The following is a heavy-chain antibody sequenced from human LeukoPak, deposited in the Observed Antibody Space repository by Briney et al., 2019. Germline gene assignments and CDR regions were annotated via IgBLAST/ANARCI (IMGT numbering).Heavy chain of an antibody. Sequence: GGSLRLSCAASGFTVSSNYMSWVRQAPGKGLEWVSVIYSGGSTYYADSVKGRFTISRDNSKNTLYLQMNSLRAEDTAVYCCARDWPHYYYYGMDVWGQGTTVTVSS. J-gene: IGHJ6*02. CDR3: ARDWPHYYYYGMDV. CDR1: GFTVSSNY. V-gene: IGHV3-53*01. CDR2: IYSGGST.